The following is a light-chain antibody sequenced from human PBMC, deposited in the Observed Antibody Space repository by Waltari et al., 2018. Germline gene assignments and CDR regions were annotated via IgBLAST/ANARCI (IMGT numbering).Light chain of an antibody. Sequence: QSALTQPASVSGSPGQSITISCTGTSSDVGAYDYVSWYQQHPGKAPKLIIYDVSDRPSGVSYRFSGSKSVNTASLTISGLQAEDEGYYYCSSYSSSSTLAVVFGGGTKLTVL. J-gene: IGLJ3*02. CDR3: SSYSSSSTLAVV. V-gene: IGLV2-14*03. CDR2: DVS. CDR1: SSDVGAYDY.